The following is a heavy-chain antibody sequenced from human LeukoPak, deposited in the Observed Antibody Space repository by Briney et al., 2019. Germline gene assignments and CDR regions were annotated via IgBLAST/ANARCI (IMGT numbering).Heavy chain of an antibody. CDR2: IYSGGST. Sequence: GGSLRLSCAASGFTVSSNYMSWVRQAPGKGLEWVSVIYSGGSTYYADSVKGRFTISRDNSKNTLYLQMNSLRAEDTAVYYCATEGDDLLTGQYPNLGYFYLWGRGTLVTVSS. CDR3: ATEGDDLLTGQYPNLGYFYL. CDR1: GFTVSSNY. V-gene: IGHV3-66*01. D-gene: IGHD3-9*01. J-gene: IGHJ2*01.